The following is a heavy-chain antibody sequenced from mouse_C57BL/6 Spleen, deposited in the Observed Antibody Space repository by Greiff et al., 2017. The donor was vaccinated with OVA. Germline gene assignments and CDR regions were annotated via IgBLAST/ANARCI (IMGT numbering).Heavy chain of an antibody. J-gene: IGHJ3*01. CDR2: IHPSDSDT. CDR3: AIMDYGSSYAWFAY. Sequence: QVQLKQPGAELVKPGASVKVSCKASGYTFTSYWMHWVKQRPGQGLEWIGRIHPSDSDTNYNQKFKGKATLTVDKSSSTAYMQLSSLTSEDSAVYYCAIMDYGSSYAWFAYWGQGTLVTVSA. V-gene: IGHV1-74*01. D-gene: IGHD1-1*01. CDR1: GYTFTSYW.